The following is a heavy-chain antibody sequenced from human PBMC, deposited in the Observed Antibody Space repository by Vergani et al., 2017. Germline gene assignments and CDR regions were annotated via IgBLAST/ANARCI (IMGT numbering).Heavy chain of an antibody. D-gene: IGHD1-1*01. CDR2: IYPADSDT. Sequence: EVELVQSGPEMRKPGESLKLSCKVSEYSFGNYWIGWVRQMPGKDLEWMGIIYPADSDTRYSPSFQGQVTISADKSISTAFLQWDSLKASDTALYYCARHTTYTDSWGQGTLVTVSS. V-gene: IGHV5-51*01. J-gene: IGHJ4*02. CDR1: EYSFGNYW. CDR3: ARHTTYTDS.